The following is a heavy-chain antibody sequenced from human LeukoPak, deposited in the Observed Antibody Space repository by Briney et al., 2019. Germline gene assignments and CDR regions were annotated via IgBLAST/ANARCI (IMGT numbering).Heavy chain of an antibody. V-gene: IGHV1-69*04. Sequence: SVKVSCKASGGTFSSYAISWVRQAPGQGLEWMGRIIPIFGIANYAQKFQGRVTITADKSTSTAYMELRSLRSDDTAVYFCARDRGGYCTSTTCYGSDYWGQGTLVTVSS. CDR3: ARDRGGYCTSTTCYGSDY. CDR2: IIPIFGIA. J-gene: IGHJ4*02. CDR1: GGTFSSYA. D-gene: IGHD2-2*01.